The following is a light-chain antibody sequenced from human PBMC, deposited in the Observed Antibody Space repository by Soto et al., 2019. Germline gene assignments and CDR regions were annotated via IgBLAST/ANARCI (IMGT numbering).Light chain of an antibody. CDR3: ASWDASLSGVV. J-gene: IGLJ3*02. V-gene: IGLV1-47*01. CDR1: SSNIGTNY. Sequence: QSVLTQPPSASGTPGQTVTISSSGSSSNIGTNYVSWYQQLPGTAPRLLIYGNNQRPSGVPDRVSGSRSGTSASLAISGLRSEDEADYYCASWDASLSGVVFGGGTKLTVL. CDR2: GNN.